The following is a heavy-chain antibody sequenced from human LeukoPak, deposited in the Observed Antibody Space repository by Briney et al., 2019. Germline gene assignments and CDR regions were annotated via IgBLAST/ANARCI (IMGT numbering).Heavy chain of an antibody. CDR3: ARVLPITIFGVVKPDHMDV. J-gene: IGHJ6*03. Sequence: PSETLSLTCTVSGGSISSGSYYWSWIRHSAGKGLEWIGRIYTSGSTNYNPSLKSRVTISVDTSKNQFSLNLSSVTAADTAVYYCARVLPITIFGVVKPDHMDVWGKGTTVTVSS. D-gene: IGHD3-3*01. V-gene: IGHV4-61*02. CDR2: IYTSGST. CDR1: GGSISSGSYY.